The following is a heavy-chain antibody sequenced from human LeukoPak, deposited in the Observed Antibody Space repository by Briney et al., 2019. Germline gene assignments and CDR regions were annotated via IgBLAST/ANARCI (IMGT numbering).Heavy chain of an antibody. J-gene: IGHJ3*02. CDR2: IIPIFGTA. Sequence: SVKVSCKASGGTFSSYAISWVRQAPGQGLEWMGGIIPIFGTANYAQKFQGRVTITADESTSTAYMELSSLRSEDTAVYYCARGAYYYDSSGPYDAFDIWGQGTMVTVSS. CDR3: ARGAYYYDSSGPYDAFDI. V-gene: IGHV1-69*13. D-gene: IGHD3-22*01. CDR1: GGTFSSYA.